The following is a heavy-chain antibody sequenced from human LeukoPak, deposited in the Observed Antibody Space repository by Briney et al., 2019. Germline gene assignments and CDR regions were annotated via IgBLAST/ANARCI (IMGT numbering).Heavy chain of an antibody. V-gene: IGHV4-34*01. Sequence: PSETLSLTCAVSGGSFSGYYWSWIRQPPGKGLEWIGEINHSGSTNYNPSLKSRVTISVDTSKNQFSLKLSSVTAADTAVYYCARDSGWYVSIYYYGMDVWGQGTTVTVSS. J-gene: IGHJ6*02. CDR1: GGSFSGYY. D-gene: IGHD6-19*01. CDR3: ARDSGWYVSIYYYGMDV. CDR2: INHSGST.